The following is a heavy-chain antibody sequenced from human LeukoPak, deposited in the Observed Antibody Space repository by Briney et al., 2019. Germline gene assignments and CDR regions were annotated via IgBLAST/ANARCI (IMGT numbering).Heavy chain of an antibody. CDR1: GYTLTELS. D-gene: IGHD3/OR15-3a*01. CDR2: FDPEGGET. J-gene: IGHJ3*02. Sequence: ASVKVSCKVSGYTLTELSMHWVRQAPGKGLEWMGGFDPEGGETIYAQKFRGRVTMTEDTSTDTAYMELSSLRSEDTAVYYCATEDPSGLEPLNAFDIWGQGTMVTVSS. V-gene: IGHV1-24*01. CDR3: ATEDPSGLEPLNAFDI.